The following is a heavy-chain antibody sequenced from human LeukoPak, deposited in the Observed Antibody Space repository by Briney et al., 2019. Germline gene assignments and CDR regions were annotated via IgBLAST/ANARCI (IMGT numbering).Heavy chain of an antibody. CDR2: FDPEDGET. CDR1: GYTLTELS. D-gene: IGHD2-2*01. V-gene: IGHV1-24*01. Sequence: ASVKVSCKVSGYTLTELSMHWVRQAPGKGLEWMGGFDPEDGETIYAQKFQGRVTMTEDTSTDTAYMELSSLRSEDTAVYYCATDPIVVVPAAHWGQGTLVTVSS. CDR3: ATDPIVVVPAAH. J-gene: IGHJ1*01.